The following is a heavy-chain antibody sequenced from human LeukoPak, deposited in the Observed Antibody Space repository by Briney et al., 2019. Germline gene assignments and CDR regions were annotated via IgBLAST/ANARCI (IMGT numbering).Heavy chain of an antibody. V-gene: IGHV3-48*03. Sequence: GGSLRLSCAASGFDFGAYEMNWVRQAPGKGLEWVAYFAGSDTKYYADSVKGRFTISRDNAKNSLYLQMNSLRAEDTALYYCTTLGYHLDSWGQGTLVTVS. CDR1: GFDFGAYE. CDR3: TTLGYHLDS. J-gene: IGHJ4*02. CDR2: FAGSDTK. D-gene: IGHD3-22*01.